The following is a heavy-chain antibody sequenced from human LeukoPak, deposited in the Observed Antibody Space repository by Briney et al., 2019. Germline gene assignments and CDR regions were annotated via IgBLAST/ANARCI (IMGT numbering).Heavy chain of an antibody. Sequence: PSETLSLTCIVSGGSISSYYWSWIRQPPGEGLEYIGYIYYSGSTNYNPSLKSRVTISVDTSKNQFSLKLSSVTAADTAVYYCARASSSGWFWYFELWGRGTLVTVSS. D-gene: IGHD6-19*01. J-gene: IGHJ2*01. CDR1: GGSISSYY. CDR2: IYYSGST. V-gene: IGHV4-59*12. CDR3: ARASSSGWFWYFEL.